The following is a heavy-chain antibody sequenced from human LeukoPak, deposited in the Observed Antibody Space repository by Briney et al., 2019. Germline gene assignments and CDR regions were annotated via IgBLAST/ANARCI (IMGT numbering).Heavy chain of an antibody. Sequence: SETLSLTCTVSGGSISSSTYYWGWIRQPPGKGLEWIGSIYYSGSTYYNPSLKSRVTISVDTSKNQFSLKLSSVTAADTAVYYCARGTHYGALDYWGQGTLVTVSS. CDR2: IYYSGST. CDR3: ARGTHYGALDY. J-gene: IGHJ4*02. CDR1: GGSISSSTYY. D-gene: IGHD4-17*01. V-gene: IGHV4-39*01.